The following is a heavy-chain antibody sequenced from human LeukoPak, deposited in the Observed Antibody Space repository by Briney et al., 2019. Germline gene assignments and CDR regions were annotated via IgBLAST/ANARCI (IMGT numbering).Heavy chain of an antibody. V-gene: IGHV4-39*07. CDR2: IYYSGST. J-gene: IGHJ2*01. CDR3: AREVAVAGRFGGGQDWYFDL. Sequence: SETLSLTCTVTGGSISSSSYYWGWIRQPPGKGLEWIGSIYYSGSTYYNPSLKSRVTISVGTSKDQFSLKLSSVTAADTAVYYCAREVAVAGRFGGGQDWYFDLWGRGTLVTVSS. D-gene: IGHD6-19*01. CDR1: GGSISSSSYY.